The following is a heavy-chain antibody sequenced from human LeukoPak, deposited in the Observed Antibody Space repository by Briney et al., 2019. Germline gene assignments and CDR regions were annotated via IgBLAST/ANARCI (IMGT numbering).Heavy chain of an antibody. V-gene: IGHV3-48*03. CDR1: GFTFSSYE. CDR3: ARQSSGLRDYYFDY. D-gene: IGHD6-19*01. Sequence: GGSLRLSCAASGFTFSSYEMNWVRQAPGKGLEWVSYVSSSGSPTYYADCVKGRFTISRDNAKKSLYLQMNSLRAEDTGVYYCARQSSGLRDYYFDYWGQGTLVTASS. CDR2: VSSSGSPT. J-gene: IGHJ4*02.